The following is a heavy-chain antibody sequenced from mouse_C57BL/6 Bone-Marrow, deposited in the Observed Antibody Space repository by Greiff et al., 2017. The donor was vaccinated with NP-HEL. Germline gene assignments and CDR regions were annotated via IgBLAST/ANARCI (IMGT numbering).Heavy chain of an antibody. D-gene: IGHD1-1*01. V-gene: IGHV1-64*01. CDR2: IHPNSGST. CDR3: TRGLLLRFSFAY. J-gene: IGHJ3*01. CDR1: GYTFTSYW. Sequence: VQLQQSGAELVKPGASVKLSCKASGYTFTSYWMHWVKQRPGHGLEWIGMIHPNSGSTNYNEKFKSKATLTVDKSSSTAYMQLSSLTSEDSAVYYCTRGLLLRFSFAYWGQGTLVTVSA.